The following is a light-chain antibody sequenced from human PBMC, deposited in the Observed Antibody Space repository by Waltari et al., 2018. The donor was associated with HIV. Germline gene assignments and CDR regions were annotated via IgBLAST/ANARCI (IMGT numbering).Light chain of an antibody. Sequence: DIQVTQSPSSLSASVGDRVTITCRAGQSINNFVNWYRQTPGKAPELLISAASDVQRGFSSRFVGSGSGTYYTLTVIRRQADDFAIYYCQQTYRTPHTFGQGTRLEFK. J-gene: IGKJ5*01. V-gene: IGKV1-39*01. CDR1: QSINNF. CDR2: AAS. CDR3: QQTYRTPHT.